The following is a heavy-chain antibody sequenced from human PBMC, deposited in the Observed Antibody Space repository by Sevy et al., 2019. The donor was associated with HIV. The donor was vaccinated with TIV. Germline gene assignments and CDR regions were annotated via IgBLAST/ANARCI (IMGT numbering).Heavy chain of an antibody. CDR3: ARGVLRGISMARFGSWSIFDY. CDR1: GYTFTSYA. Sequence: ALVKVSCKASGYTFTSYAMHWVRQAPGQRLEWMGWINAGNGNTKYSQKFQGRVTITRDTSASTAYMELGSLRSEDTAVYYCARGVLRGISMARFGSWSIFDYWGQGTLVTVSS. V-gene: IGHV1-3*01. J-gene: IGHJ4*02. D-gene: IGHD6-13*01. CDR2: INAGNGNT.